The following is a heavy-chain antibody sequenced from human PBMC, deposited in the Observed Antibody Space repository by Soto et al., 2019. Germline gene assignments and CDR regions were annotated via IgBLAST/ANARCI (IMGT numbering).Heavy chain of an antibody. V-gene: IGHV4-34*01. CDR3: ARVESIVVVPAAGPPWPPYYFDY. CDR2: INHSGST. J-gene: IGHJ4*02. Sequence: PSETLSLTCAVYGGSFSGYYWSWIRQPPGKGLEWIGEINHSGSTNYNPSLKSRVTISVDTSKNQFSLKLSSVTAADTAVYYCARVESIVVVPAAGPPWPPYYFDYWGQGTLVTVSS. CDR1: GGSFSGYY. D-gene: IGHD2-2*01.